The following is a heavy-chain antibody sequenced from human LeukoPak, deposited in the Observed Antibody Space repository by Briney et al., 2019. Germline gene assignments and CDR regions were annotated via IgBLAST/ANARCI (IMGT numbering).Heavy chain of an antibody. Sequence: SQTLSLTCGISGESVSSNTAAWNWIRQSPSRGLEWLGRTYYRSQWYDDFAVSMQGRIIINPDTSRNHIFLQLNSVTPDDTAVYYCAREVASTHCFDSWGQGILVTVSS. CDR1: GESVSSNTAA. CDR2: TYYRSQWYD. CDR3: AREVASTHCFDS. V-gene: IGHV6-1*01. J-gene: IGHJ4*02. D-gene: IGHD2-15*01.